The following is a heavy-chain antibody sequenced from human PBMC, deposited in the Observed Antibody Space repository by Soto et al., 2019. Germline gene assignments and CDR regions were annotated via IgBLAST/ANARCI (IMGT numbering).Heavy chain of an antibody. D-gene: IGHD4-17*01. CDR1: GGTFSSYA. Sequence: ASVKVSCKASGGTFSSYAISWVRQAPGQGLEWMGGIIPIFGTANYAQKFQGRVTITADESTSTAYMELSSLRSEDTAVYYCARDAPTTPYNWSDPWGQGTLVTVSS. V-gene: IGHV1-69*13. J-gene: IGHJ5*02. CDR2: IIPIFGTA. CDR3: ARDAPTTPYNWSDP.